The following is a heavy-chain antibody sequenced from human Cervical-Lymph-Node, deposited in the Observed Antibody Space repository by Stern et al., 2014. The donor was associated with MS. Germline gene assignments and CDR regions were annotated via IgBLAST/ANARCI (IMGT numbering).Heavy chain of an antibody. V-gene: IGHV1-2*02. J-gene: IGHJ4*02. D-gene: IGHD4-11*01. Sequence: VQLVASGTDVKTPGASAKVSCEASGYTFTGYYIHWVRPAPGQGLEWMGRITPATGATTYAQNFQGRVTMTRDTSISTAYMVLTRLSSDDTAVYYCARDLADYRYYFDSWGQGTLVTVSS. CDR3: ARDLADYRYYFDS. CDR2: ITPATGAT. CDR1: GYTFTGYY.